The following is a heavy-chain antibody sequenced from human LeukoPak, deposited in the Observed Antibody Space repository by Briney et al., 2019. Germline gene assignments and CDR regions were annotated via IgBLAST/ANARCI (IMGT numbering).Heavy chain of an antibody. V-gene: IGHV5-51*01. CDR1: GYSFTTNW. CDR3: AKSSYRGAIAAAGVDY. D-gene: IGHD6-13*01. CDR2: IFPGDSDT. J-gene: IGHJ4*02. Sequence: GESLTISCKASGYSFTTNWIGWVRQMPGQGLEWMGIIFPGDSDTRYSPSFQGQVTISADKSISTAYLQWRSLKASDTAIYYCAKSSYRGAIAAAGVDYWGQGTLVTVSS.